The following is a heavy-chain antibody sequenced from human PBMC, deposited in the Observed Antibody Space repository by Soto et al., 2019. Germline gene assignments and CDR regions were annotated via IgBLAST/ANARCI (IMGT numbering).Heavy chain of an antibody. CDR1: GFTFSSYS. CDR2: ISSSSSYI. CDR3: ARDGVLMVYGFEI. D-gene: IGHD2-8*01. J-gene: IGHJ3*02. V-gene: IGHV3-21*01. Sequence: GGSLRLSCAASGFTFSSYSMNWVRQAPGKGLEWVSSISSSSSYIYYADSVKGRFTISRDNAKNSPYLQMNSLRAEDTAVYYCARDGVLMVYGFEIWGKGTMVTVSS.